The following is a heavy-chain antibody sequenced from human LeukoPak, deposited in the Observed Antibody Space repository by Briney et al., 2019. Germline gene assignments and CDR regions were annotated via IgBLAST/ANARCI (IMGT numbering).Heavy chain of an antibody. CDR2: ISWNSGSI. J-gene: IGHJ6*02. D-gene: IGHD6-13*01. CDR1: GFTFDDYA. V-gene: IGHV3-9*01. CDR3: ARSPIGAAGNETYYYYYYGMDV. Sequence: GGSLRLSCAASGFTFDDYAMHWVRQAPGKGLEWVSGISWNSGSIGYADSVKGRFTISRDNAKNSLYLQMNSLRAEDTALYYCARSPIGAAGNETYYYYYYGMDVWGQGTTVTVSS.